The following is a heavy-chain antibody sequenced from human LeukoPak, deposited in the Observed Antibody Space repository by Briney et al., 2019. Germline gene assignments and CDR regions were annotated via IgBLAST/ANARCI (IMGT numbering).Heavy chain of an antibody. CDR3: ARDRGRRDSSGYNDY. CDR2: IFPNTGGT. CDR1: GYSFTDYY. D-gene: IGHD3-22*01. Sequence: ASVKVFCKASGYSFTDYYIHWVRQAPGQGLEWMGWIFPNTGGTKFAQKFQGRFTMTRDTSISTAYMELSRLRSDDTAVYYCARDRGRRDSSGYNDYWGQGTLVTVSS. J-gene: IGHJ4*02. V-gene: IGHV1-2*02.